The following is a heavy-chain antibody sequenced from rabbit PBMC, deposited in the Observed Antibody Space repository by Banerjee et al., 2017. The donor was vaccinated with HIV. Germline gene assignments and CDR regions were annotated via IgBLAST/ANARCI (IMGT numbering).Heavy chain of an antibody. J-gene: IGHJ4*01. CDR3: ARETWGSTGNYGL. CDR2: INTATGKA. Sequence: QEQLEESGGGLVKPEGSLTLTCKASGFSFGDRDVMCWVRQAPGKGLEWIACINTATGKAVYASWAKGRFTISKTSSTTVTLQMTSLTAADTATYFCARETWGSTGNYGLWGPGTLVTVS. D-gene: IGHD7-1*01. CDR1: GFSFGDRDV. V-gene: IGHV1S45*01.